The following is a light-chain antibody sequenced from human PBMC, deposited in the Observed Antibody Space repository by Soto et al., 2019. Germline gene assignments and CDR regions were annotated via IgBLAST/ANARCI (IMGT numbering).Light chain of an antibody. CDR3: QQYNSYSRTT. CDR1: QSISSW. V-gene: IGKV1-5*01. J-gene: IGKJ2*01. Sequence: DIQMTQSPSTLSASVGDRVTITCRASQSISSWLAWYQQKPGKAPKLLIYDASSLESGVPSRFSGSGSGTEFTLTISSLQPDDFATCYCQQYNSYSRTTFGQGTKGDIK. CDR2: DAS.